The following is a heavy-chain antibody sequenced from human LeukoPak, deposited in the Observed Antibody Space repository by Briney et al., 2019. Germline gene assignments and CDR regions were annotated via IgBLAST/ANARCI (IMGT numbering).Heavy chain of an antibody. CDR3: ARAEGGTIFGVAIS. CDR1: GYTFTGYY. Sequence: ASVKVSCKASGYTFTGYYMHLVRQAPGQGLEWMGWINPNSGGTNYAKKFQGRVTMTRDTSISTAYMELSRLRSDDTAVYYCARAEGGTIFGVAISWGQGTLVTVSS. CDR2: INPNSGGT. D-gene: IGHD3-3*01. J-gene: IGHJ5*02. V-gene: IGHV1-2*02.